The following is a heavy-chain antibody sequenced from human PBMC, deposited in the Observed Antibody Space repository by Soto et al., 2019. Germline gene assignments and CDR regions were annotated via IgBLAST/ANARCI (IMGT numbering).Heavy chain of an antibody. V-gene: IGHV4-39*01. CDR2: IYYSGST. Sequence: SETLSLTCTVSGGSISSSSYYWGWFRQPPGRGLEWIGSIYYSGSTFYNQSLKSRVTISVDTSKNQFSLKLSSVTAADTAVYYCARGYCSSFSCYWSDVWFDPWGQGALVTVSS. D-gene: IGHD2-2*01. J-gene: IGHJ5*02. CDR3: ARGYCSSFSCYWSDVWFDP. CDR1: GGSISSSSYY.